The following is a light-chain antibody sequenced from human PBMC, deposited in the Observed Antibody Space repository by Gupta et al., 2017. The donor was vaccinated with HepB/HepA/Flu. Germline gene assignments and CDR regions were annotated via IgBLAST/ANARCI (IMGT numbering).Light chain of an antibody. V-gene: IGKV3-11*01. CDR2: ETS. CDR3: QQRYN. CDR1: QSVTNS. Sequence: IALTQSPDTLSLSPGERATLSCSAIQSVTNSLTWYQQKPGQAPRLLIHETSNRATGVPARFSGSGSGTDFALTISSLEPGDFAVYYCQQRYNFGQGTRLDI. J-gene: IGKJ5*01.